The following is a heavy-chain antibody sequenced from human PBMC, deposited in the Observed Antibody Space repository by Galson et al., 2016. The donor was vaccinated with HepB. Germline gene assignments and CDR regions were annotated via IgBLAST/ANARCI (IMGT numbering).Heavy chain of an antibody. CDR3: ARDLSLGSGSD. J-gene: IGHJ4*02. V-gene: IGHV3-33*08. CDR1: GFTFSSYG. Sequence: LRLSCAASGFTFSSYGVHWVRQAPGRGLEWVAIIWYDGSRKEYADFVKGRFTISRDDSKNTLYLQMNNLGAEDTAVYYCARDLSLGSGSDWGQGTLVTVSS. D-gene: IGHD3-10*01. CDR2: IWYDGSRK.